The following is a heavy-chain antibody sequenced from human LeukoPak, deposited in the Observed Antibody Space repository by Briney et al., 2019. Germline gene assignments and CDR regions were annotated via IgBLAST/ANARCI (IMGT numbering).Heavy chain of an antibody. Sequence: ASVKVSCKASGYTLSNYHMHWVRQAPGQGMEWMGIINPRYGSTTYALNFQGRVTMTRDMSTSTVYMELSSLRSEDTAVYYCAREEARDGSTGYYFDYWGQGALLTVSS. CDR1: GYTLSNYH. D-gene: IGHD5-24*01. CDR3: AREEARDGSTGYYFDY. CDR2: INPRYGST. V-gene: IGHV1-46*01. J-gene: IGHJ4*02.